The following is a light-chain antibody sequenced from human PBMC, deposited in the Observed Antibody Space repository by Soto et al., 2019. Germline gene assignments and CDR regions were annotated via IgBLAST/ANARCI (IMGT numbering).Light chain of an antibody. V-gene: IGKV1-5*03. CDR3: QQYNSYWT. Sequence: DIQMTQSPSTLSASVGDRVTITCRASQSISSWLAWYQQKPGKAPKLLLYKASSLESGVPSRFSGSGSGTEFTITISSLQPDDFAYYYCQQYNSYWTFGQGTKVEI. CDR1: QSISSW. CDR2: KAS. J-gene: IGKJ1*01.